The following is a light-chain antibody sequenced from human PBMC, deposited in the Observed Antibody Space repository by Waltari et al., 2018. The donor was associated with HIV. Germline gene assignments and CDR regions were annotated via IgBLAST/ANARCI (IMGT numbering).Light chain of an antibody. CDR3: SSYTGSSTLL. CDR2: EVS. Sequence: QSALTQPASVSGSPGQSITISCTGTSSDVGGYNFVSWYQQHPGKAPKLMISEVSNRPSGVSNRFSGSKSGNTASLTISGLQAEDEADYYCSSYTGSSTLLFGGGTKLTVL. V-gene: IGLV2-14*01. J-gene: IGLJ2*01. CDR1: SSDVGGYNF.